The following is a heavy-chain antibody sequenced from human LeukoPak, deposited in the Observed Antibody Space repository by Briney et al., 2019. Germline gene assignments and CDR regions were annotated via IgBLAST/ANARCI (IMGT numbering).Heavy chain of an antibody. D-gene: IGHD4-11*01. Sequence: PGGSLRLYCAASGFTFSSYSMNWVRQAPGKGLEWVSSISSSSSYIYYADSVKGRFTISRDNAKNSLYLQMNSLRAEDTAVYYCARYPRFGMTTAWFDPWGQGTLVTVSS. CDR2: ISSSSSYI. CDR3: ARYPRFGMTTAWFDP. CDR1: GFTFSSYS. J-gene: IGHJ5*02. V-gene: IGHV3-21*01.